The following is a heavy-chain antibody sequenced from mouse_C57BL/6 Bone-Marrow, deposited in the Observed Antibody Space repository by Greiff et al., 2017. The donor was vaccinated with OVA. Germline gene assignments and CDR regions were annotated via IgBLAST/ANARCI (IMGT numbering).Heavy chain of an antibody. D-gene: IGHD2-1*01. CDR1: GYTFTDYN. CDR3: ARVWIYYGNLDY. Sequence: EVQLQQSGPELVKPGASVKMSCKASGYTFTDYNMHWVKQSHGKSLEWIGYINPNNGGTSYNQKFKGKATLTVNKSSSTAYMELRSLTSEDSAVYYCARVWIYYGNLDYWGQGTTLTVSS. CDR2: INPNNGGT. J-gene: IGHJ2*01. V-gene: IGHV1-22*01.